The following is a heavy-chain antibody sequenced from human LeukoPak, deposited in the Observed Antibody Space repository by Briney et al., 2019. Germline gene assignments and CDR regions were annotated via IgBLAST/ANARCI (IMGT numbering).Heavy chain of an antibody. D-gene: IGHD3-22*01. J-gene: IGHJ1*01. Sequence: SETLSLTCAVPSHSTSSGYYWGWIRQPPGKGLEWIGSIYHSGSTYYNPSLKSRVTISVDTSKNQFSLKLSSVTAADTAVYYCALTSGYYPRYFQHWGQGTLVTVSS. CDR1: SHSTSSGYY. V-gene: IGHV4-38-2*01. CDR3: ALTSGYYPRYFQH. CDR2: IYHSGST.